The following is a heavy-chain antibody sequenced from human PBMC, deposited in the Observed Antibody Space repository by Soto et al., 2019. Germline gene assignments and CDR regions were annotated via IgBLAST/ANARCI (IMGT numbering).Heavy chain of an antibody. CDR3: AKSGGELLTGFSPSYFDR. CDR1: GFTFSNSA. J-gene: IGHJ5*02. V-gene: IGHV3-23*01. D-gene: IGHD3-9*01. Sequence: EVQILESGGGSVHPGGSLRLSCAASGFTFSNSAMRWVRQAPGTGLQWVATLSGSGHSIYYTESVRGRFAISRDNSMNTLFLQISSVRADDTALYYCAKSGGELLTGFSPSYFDRWGPGTLVTVSS. CDR2: LSGSGHSI.